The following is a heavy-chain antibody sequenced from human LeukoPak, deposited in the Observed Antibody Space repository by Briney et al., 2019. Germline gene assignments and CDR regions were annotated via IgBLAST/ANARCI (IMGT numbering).Heavy chain of an antibody. V-gene: IGHV3-30*18. CDR2: ISYDGSNK. CDR3: AKSPDYGGSPYLDY. Sequence: SGGSLRLSCAASGFTFSSYGMHWVRQAPGKGLEWVAVISYDGSNKYYADSVKGRFTISRDNSKNTLYLQMNSLRAEDTAVYYCAKSPDYGGSPYLDYWGQGTLVTVSS. CDR1: GFTFSSYG. J-gene: IGHJ4*02. D-gene: IGHD4-23*01.